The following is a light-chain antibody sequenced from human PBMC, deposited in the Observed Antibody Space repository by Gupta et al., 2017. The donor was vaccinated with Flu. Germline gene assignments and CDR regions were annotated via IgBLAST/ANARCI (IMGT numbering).Light chain of an antibody. CDR3: PQRSTSTP. CDR2: DAS. Sequence: MVWTQSPATMSLSAGQRATLSCRASKSIGSYLAWYQQKPGEAPRLRIYDASNRAFGISARFSGGGCAKDFALPSRRREHEAFALYYAPQRSTSTPFGQGTKVEIK. CDR1: KSIGSY. J-gene: IGKJ1*01. V-gene: IGKV3-11*01.